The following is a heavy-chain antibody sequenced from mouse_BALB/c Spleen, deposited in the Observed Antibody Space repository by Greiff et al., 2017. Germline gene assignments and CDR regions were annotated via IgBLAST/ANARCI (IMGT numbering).Heavy chain of an antibody. J-gene: IGHJ2*01. CDR2: ISSGGSYT. D-gene: IGHD2-4*01. CDR1: GFTFSSYG. CDR3: ARHVYYDYDVYYFDY. Sequence: EVQLVESGGDLVKPGGSLKLSCAASGFTFSSYGMSWVRQTPDKRLEWVATISSGGSYTYYPDSVKGRFTISRDNAKNTLYLQMSSLKSEDTAMYYCARHVYYDYDVYYFDYWGQGTTLTVSS. V-gene: IGHV5-6*01.